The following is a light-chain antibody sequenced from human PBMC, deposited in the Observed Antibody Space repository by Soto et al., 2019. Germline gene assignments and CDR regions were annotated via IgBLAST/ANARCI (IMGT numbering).Light chain of an antibody. CDR1: QSVRSN. J-gene: IGKJ1*01. Sequence: EIVMTQSPATLSVSPGERVTLSCRASQSVRSNLAWYQHKPGQAPRLLISGASTRATGIPAKFSGSGSGTEFTLSISSLQSEDFAVYYCQQYNNWPLTFGQGTKVEIK. CDR3: QQYNNWPLT. CDR2: GAS. V-gene: IGKV3-15*01.